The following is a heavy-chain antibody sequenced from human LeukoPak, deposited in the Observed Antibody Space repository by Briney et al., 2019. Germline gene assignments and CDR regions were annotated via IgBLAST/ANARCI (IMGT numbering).Heavy chain of an antibody. CDR2: ISGGSSFT. V-gene: IGHV3-21*04. CDR1: GFSFSSFS. J-gene: IGHJ4*02. CDR3: AKEYRPDFFVY. Sequence: GGSLRLSCAASGFSFSSFSMNWVRQAPGKGLEWVSYISGGSSFTYYVDSVKGRFTISRDNSRNTLYLQMNSLRAEDTAVYYCAKEYRPDFFVYWGQGTLVTVSS. D-gene: IGHD5-12*01.